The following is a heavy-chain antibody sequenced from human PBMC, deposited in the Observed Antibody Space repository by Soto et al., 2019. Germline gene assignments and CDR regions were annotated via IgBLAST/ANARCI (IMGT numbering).Heavy chain of an antibody. CDR1: GFTFSSYA. J-gene: IGHJ3*02. CDR3: ARESGRFGDSGAFDI. CDR2: ISYDGSNK. Sequence: PGGSLRLSCAASGFTFSSYAMHWVRQAPGKGLEWVAVISYDGSNKYYADSVKGRFTISRDNSKNTLYLQMNSLRAEDTAVYYCARESGRFGDSGAFDIWGQGTMVTVSS. V-gene: IGHV3-30-3*01. D-gene: IGHD3-10*01.